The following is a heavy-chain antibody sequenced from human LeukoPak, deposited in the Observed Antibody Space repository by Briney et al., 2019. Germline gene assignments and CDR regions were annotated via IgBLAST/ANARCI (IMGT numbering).Heavy chain of an antibody. J-gene: IGHJ4*02. D-gene: IGHD3-22*01. CDR1: GGSISSSSYY. V-gene: IGHV4-39*07. CDR3: ARDGLGYYDSSGSDY. Sequence: PSETLSLTCTVSGGSISSSSYYWGWIRQPPGKGLEWIGSIYYSGSTYYNPSLKSRVTISVDTSKNQFSLKLSSVTAADTAVYYCARDGLGYYDSSGSDYWGQGTLVTVSS. CDR2: IYYSGST.